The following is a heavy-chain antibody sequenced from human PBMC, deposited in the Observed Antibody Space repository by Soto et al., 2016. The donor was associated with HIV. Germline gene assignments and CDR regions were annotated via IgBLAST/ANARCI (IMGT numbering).Heavy chain of an antibody. Sequence: QVQLVQSGTEVKKPGSSVKVSCKASGGTFSSYAISWVRQAPGQGLEWMGGIIPIFGTPNYAQKFQGRVTITADESTTTAYMELSSLRSEDTAVYYCARGMITFGGVIAFDYWGQGTLVTVSS. D-gene: IGHD3-16*02. J-gene: IGHJ4*02. CDR1: GGTFSSYA. CDR2: IIPIFGTP. V-gene: IGHV1-69*01. CDR3: ARGMITFGGVIAFDY.